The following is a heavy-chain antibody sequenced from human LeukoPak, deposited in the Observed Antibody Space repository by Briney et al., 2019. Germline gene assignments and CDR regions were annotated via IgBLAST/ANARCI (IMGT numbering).Heavy chain of an antibody. CDR2: IYHSGST. J-gene: IGHJ4*02. Sequence: SETLSPTCTVSGYSISSGYYWGWIRQPPGKGLEWIGSIYHSGSTYYNPSLKSRVTISVDTSKNQFSLKLSSVTAADTAVYYCARANYYGSGSLYYFDYWGQGTLVTVSS. V-gene: IGHV4-38-2*02. CDR3: ARANYYGSGSLYYFDY. D-gene: IGHD3-10*01. CDR1: GYSISSGYY.